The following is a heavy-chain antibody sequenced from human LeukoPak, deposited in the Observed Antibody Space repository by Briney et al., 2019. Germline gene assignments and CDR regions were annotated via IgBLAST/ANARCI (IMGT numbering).Heavy chain of an antibody. D-gene: IGHD3-3*01. CDR3: ARGNTIFGVVIGVNYYYYYMDV. CDR1: GYTFTGYY. V-gene: IGHV1-2*02. J-gene: IGHJ6*03. CDR2: INPNSGGT. Sequence: GASVKVSCKASGYTFTGYYMHWVRQAPGQGLEWMGWINPNSGGTNYAQKFQGRVTMTRDTSISTAYMELSRLRSDDTAVYYCARGNTIFGVVIGVNYYYYYMDVWAKGTTVTVPS.